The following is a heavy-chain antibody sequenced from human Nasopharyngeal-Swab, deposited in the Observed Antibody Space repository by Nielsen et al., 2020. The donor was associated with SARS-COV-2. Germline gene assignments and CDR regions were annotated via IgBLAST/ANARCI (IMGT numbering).Heavy chain of an antibody. CDR3: ARDRRPSSGWYSSAFEI. CDR1: GFTFSSYS. Sequence: GGSLRLSCAASGFTFSSYSMNWVRQAPGKGLEWVSSISSSSSYIYYADSVKGRFTISRDNAKNSLYLQMNSLRAEDTAVYYCARDRRPSSGWYSSAFEIWGQGTMVTVSS. V-gene: IGHV3-21*01. J-gene: IGHJ3*02. CDR2: ISSSSSYI. D-gene: IGHD6-19*01.